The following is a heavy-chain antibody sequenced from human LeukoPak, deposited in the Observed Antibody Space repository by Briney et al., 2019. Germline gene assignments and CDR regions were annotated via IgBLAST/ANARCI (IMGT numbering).Heavy chain of an antibody. CDR1: GGSFRGYY. CDR2: INHSGST. D-gene: IGHD2-2*01. J-gene: IGHJ4*02. CDR3: ASTERCSTTCPLDY. V-gene: IGHV4-34*01. Sequence: SETLSFTCAVYGGSFRGYYWSWIRQPPGKGLEWIGEINHSGSTNYNPSLKSRVTISLDTSMKKFSLKLNSVTAADTAVYYCASTERCSTTCPLDYWGQGTLVTVSS.